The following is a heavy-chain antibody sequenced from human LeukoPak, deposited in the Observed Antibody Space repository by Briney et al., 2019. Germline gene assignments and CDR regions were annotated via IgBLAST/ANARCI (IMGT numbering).Heavy chain of an antibody. CDR3: AREEDSYSSGWYYFDY. D-gene: IGHD6-19*01. Sequence: ASVKVSCKASGYTFTSYYMHWVRQAPGQGLEWMGWINAGNGNTKYSQKFQGRVTITRDTSASTAYMELSSLRSEDTAVYYCAREEDSYSSGWYYFDYWGQGTLVTVSS. CDR1: GYTFTSYY. V-gene: IGHV1-3*01. CDR2: INAGNGNT. J-gene: IGHJ4*02.